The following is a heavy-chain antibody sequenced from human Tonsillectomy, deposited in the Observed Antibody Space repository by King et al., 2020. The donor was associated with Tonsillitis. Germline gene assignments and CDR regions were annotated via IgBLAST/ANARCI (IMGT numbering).Heavy chain of an antibody. V-gene: IGHV1-69*01. D-gene: IGHD3-22*01. CDR1: GGTFSSYA. CDR2: IIPIFGAA. J-gene: IGHJ3*02. CDR3: ARDRRDYYSDSSGQDAFDI. Sequence: QVQLVQSGAEVKKPGSSVKVSCKASGGTFSSYAISWVRQAPGQGLEWMGGIIPIFGAANYAQRFQGRVTITADDSTSTAYMELSSLRSEDTAVYYCARDRRDYYSDSSGQDAFDIWGQGTKVTVSS.